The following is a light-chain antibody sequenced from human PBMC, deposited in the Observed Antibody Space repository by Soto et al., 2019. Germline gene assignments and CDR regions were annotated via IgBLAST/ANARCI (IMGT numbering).Light chain of an antibody. CDR2: EVS. Sequence: QSALTQPASVSGSPGQSITISCTGTSSDVGGYNYVSWYLQHPGKAPKLMIYEVSNRPSGVSNRFSGSKSGNTASLTISGLQAEDEADYYCSSYTSSSTLGVFGTGTKLTVL. CDR1: SSDVGGYNY. CDR3: SSYTSSSTLGV. J-gene: IGLJ1*01. V-gene: IGLV2-14*01.